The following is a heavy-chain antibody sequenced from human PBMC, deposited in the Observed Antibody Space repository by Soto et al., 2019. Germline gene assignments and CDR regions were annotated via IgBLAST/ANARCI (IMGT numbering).Heavy chain of an antibody. Sequence: SGKVSCKASGYTVTIYGISWLRQAPGQGLEWMRWISAYNGNTNYAQKLQGRVTMTTDTSTSTAYMELRSLRSDDTAVYYCARATYYDFWSGYYTRSVYYCYMDVWGKGTTVTVSS. D-gene: IGHD3-3*01. CDR3: ARATYYDFWSGYYTRSVYYCYMDV. CDR2: ISAYNGNT. J-gene: IGHJ6*03. V-gene: IGHV1-18*01. CDR1: GYTVTIYG.